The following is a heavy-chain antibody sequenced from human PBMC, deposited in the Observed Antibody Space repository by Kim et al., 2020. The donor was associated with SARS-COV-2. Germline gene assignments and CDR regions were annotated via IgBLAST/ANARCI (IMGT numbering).Heavy chain of an antibody. CDR2: IYYSGST. CDR3: AGGVGLDP. D-gene: IGHD2-15*01. V-gene: IGHV4-59*13. J-gene: IGHJ5*02. Sequence: SETLSLTCTVSGGSISSFYWSWIRQPPGKGLEWIGYIYYSGSTNYNPSLKSRVTMSVDTSKKQLSLKLSSVTAADTAVYYCAGGVGLDPWGQGTLVTVS. CDR1: GGSISSFY.